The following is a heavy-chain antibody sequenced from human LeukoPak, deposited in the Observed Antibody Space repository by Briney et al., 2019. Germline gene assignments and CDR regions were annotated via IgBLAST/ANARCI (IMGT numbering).Heavy chain of an antibody. V-gene: IGHV3-43*02. CDR3: AKESGKFDY. CDR1: GLTFDDSA. J-gene: IGHJ4*02. Sequence: GGSLRLSCVASGLTFDDSAMHWVCQAPGKGLEWVSLISGDGGSTFYADSVKGRFSISRDNSKNSLYLQMNSLRPEDTAMYYCAKESGKFDYWGQGTLVAVSS. CDR2: ISGDGGST.